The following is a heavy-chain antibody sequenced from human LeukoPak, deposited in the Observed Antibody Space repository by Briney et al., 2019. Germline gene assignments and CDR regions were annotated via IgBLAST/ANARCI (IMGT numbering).Heavy chain of an antibody. Sequence: GGSLRLSCAASGFTFSNYAMSWVRQAPGKGLEWVSAISGNGDITYYTDSVKGRFTISRDNSKNTLYLQMNSLRAEDTAIYYCAKVTGGDMITYGGLDYWGQGALVTVSS. CDR3: AKVTGGDMITYGGLDY. CDR2: ISGNGDIT. J-gene: IGHJ4*02. CDR1: GFTFSNYA. V-gene: IGHV3-23*01. D-gene: IGHD3-16*01.